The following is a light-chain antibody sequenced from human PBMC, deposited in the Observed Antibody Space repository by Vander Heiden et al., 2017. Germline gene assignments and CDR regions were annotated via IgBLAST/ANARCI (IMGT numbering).Light chain of an antibody. CDR3: QQDDSFPYT. J-gene: IGKJ2*01. CDR2: AAS. Sequence: IQMTQSPSLLSASAGDRVTITCRMSQSISSYLDWYQQKPGKAPELLIYAASTLQSGVPSRFSGSGSGTDFTLTISCLQPKDFATYYCQQDDSFPYTFGHGTKVDIK. V-gene: IGKV1D-8*02. CDR1: QSISSY.